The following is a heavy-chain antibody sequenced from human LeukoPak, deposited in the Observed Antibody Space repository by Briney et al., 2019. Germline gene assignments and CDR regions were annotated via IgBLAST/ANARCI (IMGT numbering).Heavy chain of an antibody. D-gene: IGHD6-19*01. J-gene: IGHJ4*02. CDR3: ARVAVADPYYFDY. CDR2: IYYSGST. V-gene: IGHV4-59*01. CDR1: GGSLSSYY. Sequence: SETLSLTCTVSGGSLSSYYWSWIRQPPGKGPEWIGYIYYSGSTNYNPSLKSRVTISVDTSKNQFSLKLSSVTAADTAVYYCARVAVADPYYFDYWGQGTLVTVSS.